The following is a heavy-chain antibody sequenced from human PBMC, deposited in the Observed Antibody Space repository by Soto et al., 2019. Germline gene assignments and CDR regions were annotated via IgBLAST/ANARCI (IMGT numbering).Heavy chain of an antibody. V-gene: IGHV3-21*01. CDR2: ISSSSSYI. D-gene: IGHD3-9*01. CDR1: GFTFSSYS. Sequence: EVQLVESGGGLVKPGGSLRLSCAASGFTFSSYSMNWVRQAPGKGLEWVSSISSSSSYIYYADSVKGRFTISRDNAKNSLYLQMNSLRAEDTAVYYCARVSLTGVRLPNDYWGQGTLVTVSS. CDR3: ARVSLTGVRLPNDY. J-gene: IGHJ4*02.